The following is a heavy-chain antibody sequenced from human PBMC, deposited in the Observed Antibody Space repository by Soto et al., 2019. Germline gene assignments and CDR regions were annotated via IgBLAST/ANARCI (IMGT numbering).Heavy chain of an antibody. CDR1: GFTFNSYG. J-gene: IGHJ4*02. CDR3: VRGGSSLSFDY. Sequence: QVQLVESGGGVVQPGRSLRLSCAASGFTFNSYGMHWVRQAPSKGLEWVAVIWYDGSKKYYADSVKGRFTISRENSKNTLYLQMNSLRSDDTAVYYCVRGGSSLSFDYWGQGTLVTVSS. CDR2: IWYDGSKK. V-gene: IGHV3-33*01. D-gene: IGHD5-12*01.